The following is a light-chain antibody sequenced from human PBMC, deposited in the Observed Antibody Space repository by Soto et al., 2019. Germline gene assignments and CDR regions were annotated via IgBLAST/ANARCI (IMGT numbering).Light chain of an antibody. V-gene: IGLV1-40*01. CDR1: SSNIGAGYD. J-gene: IGLJ2*01. CDR3: QSYDSSSNV. Sequence: QSVLTQPPSVSGAPGQRVTISCTGSSSNIGAGYDVHWYQQLPGTAPKLLIYGNSNRPSGVPDRFSGSKSGTSASLAITGLQAEDEADYYCQSYDSSSNVFGGGTKLTVL. CDR2: GNS.